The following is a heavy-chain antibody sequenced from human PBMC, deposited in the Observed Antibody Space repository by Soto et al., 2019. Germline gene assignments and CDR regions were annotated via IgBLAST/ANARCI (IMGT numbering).Heavy chain of an antibody. V-gene: IGHV3-48*01. CDR2: ISSSSSSI. D-gene: IGHD5-12*01. CDR1: GFIFSDFN. Sequence: GGSLRLSCAASGFIFSDFNMNWVRQVPGKGLEWVSYISSSSSSISYADSVKGRFTISRDNAKKSLYLQMNSLRAEDTAVYYCARDPPYSGYDYQFDYWGQGTLVTVSS. CDR3: ARDPPYSGYDYQFDY. J-gene: IGHJ4*02.